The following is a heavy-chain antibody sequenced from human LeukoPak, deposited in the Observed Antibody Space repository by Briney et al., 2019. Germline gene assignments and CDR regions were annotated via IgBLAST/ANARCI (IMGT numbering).Heavy chain of an antibody. CDR2: FIPIFCTA. CDR3: AREAVVAASAYYFDY. V-gene: IGHV1-69*06. D-gene: IGHD2-15*01. Sequence: SVTVSHTASVGTLRRHSVSWVRQAPAHGLEWMGGFIPIFCTANCTQKFQGRVTINAHKTTSTTYVELSSLRSEDTAVYYCAREAVVAASAYYFDYWGQGTLVTVSS. CDR1: VGTLRRHS. J-gene: IGHJ4*02.